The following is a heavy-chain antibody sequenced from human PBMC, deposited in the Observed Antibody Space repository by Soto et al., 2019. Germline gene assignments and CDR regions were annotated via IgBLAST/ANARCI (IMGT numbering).Heavy chain of an antibody. Sequence: PGGSLRLACAASGFTFSSYWMHWVRQAPGKGLVWVSRINSDGSSTSYADSVKGRFTISRDNAKNTLYLQMNSLRADDSAVYYCVRTSLVVAAATREDYWGQGTLVTVS. CDR3: VRTSLVVAAATREDY. CDR2: INSDGSST. CDR1: GFTFSSYW. J-gene: IGHJ4*02. V-gene: IGHV3-74*01. D-gene: IGHD2-15*01.